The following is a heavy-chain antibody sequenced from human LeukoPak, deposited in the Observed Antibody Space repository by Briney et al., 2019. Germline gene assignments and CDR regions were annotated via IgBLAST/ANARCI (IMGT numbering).Heavy chain of an antibody. CDR3: AKARGYSSGWLHDAFDI. J-gene: IGHJ3*02. V-gene: IGHV3-30*18. CDR2: ISYDGSNK. D-gene: IGHD6-19*01. Sequence: GGSLRLSCAASGLTLSSYGMHWVRQAPGKGLEWVAVISYDGSNKYYADSVKGRFTISRDNSKNTLCLQMNSLRAEDTAVYYCAKARGYSSGWLHDAFDIWGQGTMVTVSS. CDR1: GLTLSSYG.